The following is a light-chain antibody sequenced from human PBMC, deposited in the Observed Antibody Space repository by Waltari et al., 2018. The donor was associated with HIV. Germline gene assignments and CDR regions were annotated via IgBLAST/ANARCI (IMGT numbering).Light chain of an antibody. Sequence: EIVLTQSPGTLSLSPGERATLSCRASQSVSSNSLAWYQQKPGQAPRLLIYATSSRATGIPDRFSGSGSGTDSTLSISRLEPEDFAVYYCQQYDGSPPWTFGQGTKVEIK. J-gene: IGKJ1*01. CDR1: QSVSSNS. CDR3: QQYDGSPPWT. V-gene: IGKV3-20*01. CDR2: ATS.